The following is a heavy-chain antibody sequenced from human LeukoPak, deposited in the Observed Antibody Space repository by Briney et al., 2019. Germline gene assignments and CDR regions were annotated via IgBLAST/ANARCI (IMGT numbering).Heavy chain of an antibody. CDR1: GGSISSYY. CDR3: ARENYSSRGGYYYYYGMDV. Sequence: LETLSLTCTVSGGSISSYYWSWIRQPPGKGLEWIGYIYYSRSTNYNPSLKSRVTISVDTSKNQFSLKLSSVTAADTAVYYCARENYSSRGGYYYYYGMDVWGQGTTVTVSS. D-gene: IGHD6-13*01. V-gene: IGHV4-59*01. J-gene: IGHJ6*02. CDR2: IYYSRST.